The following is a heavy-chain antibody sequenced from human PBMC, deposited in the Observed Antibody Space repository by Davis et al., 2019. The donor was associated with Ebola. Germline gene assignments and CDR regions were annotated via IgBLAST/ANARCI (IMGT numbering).Heavy chain of an antibody. V-gene: IGHV4-4*02. J-gene: IGHJ5*02. CDR2: IFQRGDT. Sequence: SQTLSLTCAVSGGSISNNWWTWVRQPPGKGLEWIGEIFQRGDTNYNPSLKSRVTIPVDTSKNQFSLKLRSIAAADPAVYYCARGRELLLRWFDPWGQGTLVTASS. CDR1: GGSISNNW. D-gene: IGHD1-26*01. CDR3: ARGRELLLRWFDP.